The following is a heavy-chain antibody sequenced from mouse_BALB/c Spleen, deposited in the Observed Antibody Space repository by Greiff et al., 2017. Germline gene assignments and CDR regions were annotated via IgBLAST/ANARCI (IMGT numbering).Heavy chain of an antibody. CDR2: ISYDGSN. CDR1: GYSITSGYY. CDR3: AREGTYDYDMGSWFAY. Sequence: EVKLEESGPGLVKPSQSLSLTCSVTGYSITSGYYWNWIRQFPGNKLEWMGYISYDGSNNYNPSLKNRISITRDTSKNQFFLKLNSVTTEDTATYYCAREGTYDYDMGSWFAYWGQGTLVTVSA. D-gene: IGHD2-4*01. J-gene: IGHJ3*01. V-gene: IGHV3-6*02.